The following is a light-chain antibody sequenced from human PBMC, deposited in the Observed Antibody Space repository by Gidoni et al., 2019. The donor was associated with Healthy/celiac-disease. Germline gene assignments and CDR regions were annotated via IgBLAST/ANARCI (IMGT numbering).Light chain of an antibody. CDR1: QSVLYSSNNKNY. J-gene: IGKJ1*01. CDR2: CAS. Sequence: DIVLTQSPDSLAGSLGEKATINCKSSQSVLYSSNNKNYLAWYQQKPGQPPKLLIYCASTRQSGVPARFSGSGSGTDFTLTISSLQAEDVAVYYCQQYYSTPRTFGQGTKVEIK. CDR3: QQYYSTPRT. V-gene: IGKV4-1*01.